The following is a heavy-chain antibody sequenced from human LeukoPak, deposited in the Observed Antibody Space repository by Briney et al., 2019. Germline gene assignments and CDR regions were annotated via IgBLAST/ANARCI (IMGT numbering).Heavy chain of an antibody. CDR3: ARQGGGNSKA. J-gene: IGHJ4*02. D-gene: IGHD4-23*01. Sequence: SETLSLTCTVSGGSISSSSYYWGWIRQPPGKGLEWIGSIYYSGSTYYNPSLKSRVTISVDTSKNQFSLKLSSVTAADTAVYYCARQGGGNSKAWGQGTLVTVSS. CDR2: IYYSGST. CDR1: GGSISSSSYY. V-gene: IGHV4-39*01.